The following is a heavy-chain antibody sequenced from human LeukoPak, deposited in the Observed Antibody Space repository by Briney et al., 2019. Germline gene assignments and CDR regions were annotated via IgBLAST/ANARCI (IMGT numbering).Heavy chain of an antibody. D-gene: IGHD5-18*01. CDR3: ARDPGRYSYAYYFDN. J-gene: IGHJ4*02. CDR1: GDSISRSY. CDR2: IYYTGGT. Sequence: PSETLSLTCTVSGDSISRSYWSWIRHHPGERLEWIGHIYYTGGTNYNPSPKSRVTISVDTSKNQFSLNLNSVTAADTAIYYCARDPGRYSYAYYFDNWGRGTLVTVSS. V-gene: IGHV4-59*01.